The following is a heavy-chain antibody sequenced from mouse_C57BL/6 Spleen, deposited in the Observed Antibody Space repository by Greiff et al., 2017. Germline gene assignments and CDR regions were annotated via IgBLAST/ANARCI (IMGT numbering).Heavy chain of an antibody. V-gene: IGHV1-82*01. CDR3: ARTGVVADYFDY. CDR2: IYPGDGDT. D-gene: IGHD1-1*01. J-gene: IGHJ2*01. Sequence: QVQLQQSGPELVKPGASVKISCKASGYAFSSSWMNWVKQRPGKGLEWIGRIYPGDGDTNYNGKFKGKATLTADKSSSTAYMQLRSLTSEDSAVYFCARTGVVADYFDYWGQGTTLTVSS. CDR1: GYAFSSSW.